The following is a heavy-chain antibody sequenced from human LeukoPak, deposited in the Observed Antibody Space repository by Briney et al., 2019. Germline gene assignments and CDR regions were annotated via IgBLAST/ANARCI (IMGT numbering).Heavy chain of an antibody. D-gene: IGHD2-2*02. CDR3: AKDRGAIDYYYYMDV. CDR1: GFTFSSYG. J-gene: IGHJ6*03. CDR2: IRYDGSNK. Sequence: GGSLRLSCAASGFTFSSYGMHWVRQAPGKGLEWVAFIRYDGSNKYYADSVKGRFTISRDNSKNTLYLQMNSLRAEDTAVYYCAKDRGAIDYYYYMDVWGKGTTVTVSS. V-gene: IGHV3-30*02.